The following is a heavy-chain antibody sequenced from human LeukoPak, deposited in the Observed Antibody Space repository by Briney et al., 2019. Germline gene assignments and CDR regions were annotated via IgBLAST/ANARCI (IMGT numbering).Heavy chain of an antibody. CDR2: ITGSRGTT. CDR3: TRDPNGDYIGAFEM. CDR1: GFTFSNYA. D-gene: IGHD4-17*01. Sequence: GGSLRLSCAASGFTFSNYAMTWVRQAPGRGLEWVSSITGSRGTTHYADSVKGRFTISRDDSRNALFLQMNSLRAKDTALYYCTRDPNGDYIGAFEMWGPGTKVTVSS. J-gene: IGHJ3*02. V-gene: IGHV3-23*01.